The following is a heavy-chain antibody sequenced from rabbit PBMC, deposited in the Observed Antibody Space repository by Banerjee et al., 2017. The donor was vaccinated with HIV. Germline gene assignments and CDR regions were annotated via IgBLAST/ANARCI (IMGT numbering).Heavy chain of an antibody. D-gene: IGHD6-1*01. V-gene: IGHV1S40*01. CDR2: IYAGNSGAT. CDR1: GFSFSSSYW. CDR3: ARNVADYGYDYYFNL. J-gene: IGHJ4*01. Sequence: QSLEESGGDLVKPGASLTLTCTASGFSFSSSYWICWVRQAPGKGLEWIACIYAGNSGATYYASWAKGRFTISKTSSTTVTLQMTSLTAADTATYFCARNVADYGYDYYFNLWGQGTLVTVS.